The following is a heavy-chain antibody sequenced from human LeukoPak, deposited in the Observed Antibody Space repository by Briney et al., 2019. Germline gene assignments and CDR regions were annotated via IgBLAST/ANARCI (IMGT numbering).Heavy chain of an antibody. D-gene: IGHD3-3*01. V-gene: IGHV4-34*01. Sequence: SETLSLTCAVYGGSFSGYYWSWIRQPPGKGLEWIGEINHSGSTYYNPSLKSRVTISVDTSKNQFSLKLSSVTAADTAVYYCATLSDRYDFWSGYYFFDYWGQGTLVTVSS. CDR2: INHSGST. CDR3: ATLSDRYDFWSGYYFFDY. J-gene: IGHJ4*02. CDR1: GGSFSGYY.